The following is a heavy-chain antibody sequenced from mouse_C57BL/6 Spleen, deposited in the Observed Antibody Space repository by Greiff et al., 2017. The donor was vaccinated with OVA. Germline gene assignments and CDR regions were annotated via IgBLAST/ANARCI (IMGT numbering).Heavy chain of an antibody. CDR1: GYSITSGYD. D-gene: IGHD2-2*01. CDR3: AREGGYDPFAY. Sequence: EVQLQESGPGMVKPSQSLSLTCTVTGYSITSGYDWHWIRHFPGNKLEWMGYISYSGSTNYNPSLKSRISITHDTSKNHFVLKLNSVTTEDTATYYCAREGGYDPFAYWGQGTLVTVSA. J-gene: IGHJ3*01. CDR2: ISYSGST. V-gene: IGHV3-1*01.